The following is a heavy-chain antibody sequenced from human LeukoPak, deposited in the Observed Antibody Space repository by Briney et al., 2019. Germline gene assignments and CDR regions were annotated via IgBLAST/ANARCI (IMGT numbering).Heavy chain of an antibody. Sequence: SETLSLTCDVSGVSFSTYCWSWIRQSPEKGLEWIGEVNHSGYTNYNPSLKGRVTISADTSKNQFSLKLSSVTAADTAVYYCARQLYGSDYWGQGTLVTVSS. D-gene: IGHD4-17*01. J-gene: IGHJ4*02. V-gene: IGHV4-34*01. CDR3: ARQLYGSDY. CDR2: VNHSGYT. CDR1: GVSFSTYC.